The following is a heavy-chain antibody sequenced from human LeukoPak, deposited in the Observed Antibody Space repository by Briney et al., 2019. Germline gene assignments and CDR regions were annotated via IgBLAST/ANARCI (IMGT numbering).Heavy chain of an antibody. CDR3: ARDPSGYYMGTDY. D-gene: IGHD3-9*01. CDR2: INANSGGT. Sequence: ASVKVSCKASGYTFTGYYMHWVRQAPGKGLEWMGWINANSGGTNYAQKFQGRVTMTRDTSISTAYMELSRLRSDDTAVYYGARDPSGYYMGTDYWGQGTLVTVSS. J-gene: IGHJ4*02. CDR1: GYTFTGYY. V-gene: IGHV1-2*02.